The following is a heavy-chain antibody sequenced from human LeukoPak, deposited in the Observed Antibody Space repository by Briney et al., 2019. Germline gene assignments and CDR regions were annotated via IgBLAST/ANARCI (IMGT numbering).Heavy chain of an antibody. Sequence: SETLSLTCTVSGGSISSYYWSWIRQPAGKGLEWTGRIYTSGSTNYNPSLKSRVTMSVDTSKNQFSLKLSSVTAADTAVYYCARGVITFGGVIVVDYWGQGTLVTVSS. CDR2: IYTSGST. CDR1: GGSISSYY. J-gene: IGHJ4*02. CDR3: ARGVITFGGVIVVDY. V-gene: IGHV4-4*07. D-gene: IGHD3-16*02.